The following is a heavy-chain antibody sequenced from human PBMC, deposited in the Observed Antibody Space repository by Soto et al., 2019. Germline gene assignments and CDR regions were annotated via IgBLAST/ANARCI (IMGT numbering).Heavy chain of an antibody. CDR1: GGSISSNY. J-gene: IGHJ6*02. CDR3: ARLQRTVTAYYYYYDMDV. D-gene: IGHD2-21*02. Sequence: SETLSLTCTVSGGSISSNYWSWIRQPPGKGLEWIGNFYYTGSTNYNASLKSRVTISVDTSKNQFPLKLSSVTAADTAVYYCARLQRTVTAYYYYYDMDVWGQGTTVTVSS. CDR2: FYYTGST. V-gene: IGHV4-59*01.